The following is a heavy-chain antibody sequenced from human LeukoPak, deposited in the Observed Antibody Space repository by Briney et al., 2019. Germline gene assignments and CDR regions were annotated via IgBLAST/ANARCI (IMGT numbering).Heavy chain of an antibody. CDR3: VKGGLYSGDYYGH. J-gene: IGHJ4*02. CDR2: ISSNGGST. D-gene: IGHD1-26*01. CDR1: GFTLTSYA. Sequence: GGPLTLFCSGSGFTLTSYAKHGARHAPGKGGEYFISISSNGGSTYYADSVNGRFTISRNNSKNQVYLQKSSLRDDDTAFYYCVKGGLYSGDYYGHWGQGTLVTVPS. V-gene: IGHV3-64D*06.